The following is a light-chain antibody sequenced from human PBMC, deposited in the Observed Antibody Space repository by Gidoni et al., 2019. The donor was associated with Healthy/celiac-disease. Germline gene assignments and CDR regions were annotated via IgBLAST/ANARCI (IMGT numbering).Light chain of an antibody. CDR1: QSISSW. CDR3: QQYNSYWT. CDR2: KAS. Sequence: DIQMTQSPSTLSASVGDRVTITCRASQSISSWLAWFQQKPWKAPKLLIYKASSLESGVPSRVSGSGSGTEFTLTISSLQPDDFATYYCQQYNSYWTFGQGTKVEIK. V-gene: IGKV1-5*03. J-gene: IGKJ1*01.